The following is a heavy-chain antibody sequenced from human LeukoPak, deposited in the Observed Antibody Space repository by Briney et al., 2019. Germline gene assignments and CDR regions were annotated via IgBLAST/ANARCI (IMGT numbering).Heavy chain of an antibody. CDR2: ISNSGGGA. CDR3: AKGLRLGELSSGFDY. D-gene: IGHD3-16*02. CDR1: GFTFSNYA. V-gene: IGHV3-23*01. J-gene: IGHJ4*02. Sequence: PGGSLRLSCGASGFTFSNYAMNWVRQAPGKGLEWVSGISNSGGGAYYADSVKGRFTISRDNSRSTLYLQMNSLRAEDTAVYYCAKGLRLGELSSGFDYWGQGTLVTVSS.